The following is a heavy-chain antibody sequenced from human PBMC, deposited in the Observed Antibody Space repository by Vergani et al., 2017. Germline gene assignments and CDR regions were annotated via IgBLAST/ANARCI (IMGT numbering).Heavy chain of an antibody. V-gene: IGHV3-23*01. CDR3: AKANPRNSGYDYLYYYHAMDV. CDR2: ISGSGGST. Sequence: EVQLLESGGDLVQPGGSLRLSCAPSGFTSTHYAMNWVRQAPGKGLEWVSGISGSGGSTYYAGSVKGRFTISRASSKNTRYLQMNSLRAGDTTVYYCAKANPRNSGYDYLYYYHAMDVWGQGTTVTVSS. CDR1: GFTSTHYA. J-gene: IGHJ6*02. D-gene: IGHD5-12*01.